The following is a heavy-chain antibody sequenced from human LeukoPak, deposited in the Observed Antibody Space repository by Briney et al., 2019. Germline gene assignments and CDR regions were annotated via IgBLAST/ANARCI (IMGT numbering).Heavy chain of an antibody. Sequence: SETLSLTCAVYGGSFSGYYWSWIRQPPGKGLEWIGEINHSGSTNYNPSLKSRVTISVDTSKNQFSLKLSSVTAADTAVYYCARARYCTNGVCYTYSGYFDYWGQGTLVTVSS. D-gene: IGHD2-8*01. CDR1: GGSFSGYY. V-gene: IGHV4-34*01. J-gene: IGHJ4*02. CDR3: ARARYCTNGVCYTYSGYFDY. CDR2: INHSGST.